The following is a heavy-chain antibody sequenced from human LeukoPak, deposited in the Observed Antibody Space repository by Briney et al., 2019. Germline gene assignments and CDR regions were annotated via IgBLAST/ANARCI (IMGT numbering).Heavy chain of an antibody. D-gene: IGHD4-17*01. CDR2: IYSGGST. J-gene: IGHJ4*02. V-gene: IGHV3-53*01. CDR1: GFTFSSYA. CDR3: ARSTTVTLEY. Sequence: PGGSLRLSCAASGFTFSSYAMSWVRQAPGKGLEWVSVIYSGGSTYYADSVKGRFTISRDNSKNTLYLQMNSLRAEDTAVYYCARSTTVTLEYWGQGTLVTVSS.